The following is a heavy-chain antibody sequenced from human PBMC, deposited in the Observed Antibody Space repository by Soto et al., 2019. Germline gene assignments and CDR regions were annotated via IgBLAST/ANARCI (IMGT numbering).Heavy chain of an antibody. V-gene: IGHV1-46*03. D-gene: IGHD1-1*01. CDR2: INPSGGST. CDR1: GYSFTDYY. CDR3: ARDRNAYFDY. Sequence: QVQLVQSGAEVKKPGASVKVSCKASGYSFTDYYMHWVRQAPGHGLEWMGIINPSGGSTNYAQKSXRRVTMTRDTSTSTLYMELSTLRSEDTAVYYCARDRNAYFDYWGQGTLVTVSS. J-gene: IGHJ4*02.